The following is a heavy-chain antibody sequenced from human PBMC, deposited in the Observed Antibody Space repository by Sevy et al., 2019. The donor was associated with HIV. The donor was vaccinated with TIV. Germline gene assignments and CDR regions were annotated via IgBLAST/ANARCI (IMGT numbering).Heavy chain of an antibody. D-gene: IGHD5-18*01. J-gene: IGHJ4*02. CDR3: ARDLGTPPTAILYYFDF. V-gene: IGHV3-30*04. CDR1: TFTFGHYA. Sequence: GGSLRLSCAASTFTFGHYAMHWVRQAPGKGLQWVAGISYEGSNEYYTDSVKGRFTISRDNSKNTLNLEMNNLRVEDTALYFCARDLGTPPTAILYYFDFWGQGIPVTVPS. CDR2: ISYEGSNE.